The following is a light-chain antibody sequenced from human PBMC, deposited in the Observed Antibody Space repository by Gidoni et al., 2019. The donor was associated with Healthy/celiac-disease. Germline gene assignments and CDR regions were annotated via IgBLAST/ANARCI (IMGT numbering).Light chain of an antibody. Sequence: DIQMTQSPSSLSASAGDRVTITCRASQSISSYLNWYQQKPGKAPKLLIYAASSLQSGVPSRFSGSGSGTDFTLTISSLQPEAFATYYCQQSYSTPPYTFGQGTKLEIK. CDR1: QSISSY. CDR3: QQSYSTPPYT. V-gene: IGKV1-39*01. J-gene: IGKJ2*01. CDR2: AAS.